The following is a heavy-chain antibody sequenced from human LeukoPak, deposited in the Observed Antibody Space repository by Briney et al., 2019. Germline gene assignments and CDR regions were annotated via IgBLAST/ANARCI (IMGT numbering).Heavy chain of an antibody. CDR1: GFTFSSYA. CDR3: ASARHDIVVVPAALYGMDV. D-gene: IGHD2-2*01. J-gene: IGHJ6*02. CDR2: ISAIDDST. Sequence: GGSLRLSCAASGFTFSSYALTWVRQAPGKGLEWVSVISAIDDSTFYADSVKGRFTISRDNSKDTLYLQMSNLRAGDTAVYYCASARHDIVVVPAALYGMDVWGQGTTVTVSS. V-gene: IGHV3-23*01.